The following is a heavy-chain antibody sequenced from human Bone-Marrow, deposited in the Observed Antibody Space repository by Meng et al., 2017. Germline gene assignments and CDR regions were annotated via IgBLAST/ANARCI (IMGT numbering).Heavy chain of an antibody. V-gene: IGHV3-53*01. CDR1: GFTVSSNY. CDR3: ARDSSYYYYGMDV. CDR2: IYSGGST. Sequence: GESLKISCAASGFTVSSNYMSWVRQAPGKGLEWVSVIYSGGSTYYADSVKGRFTISRDNSKNTLYLQMNSLRAEDTAVYYCARDSSYYYYGMDVWDQGTTVTVSS. J-gene: IGHJ6*02. D-gene: IGHD6-13*01.